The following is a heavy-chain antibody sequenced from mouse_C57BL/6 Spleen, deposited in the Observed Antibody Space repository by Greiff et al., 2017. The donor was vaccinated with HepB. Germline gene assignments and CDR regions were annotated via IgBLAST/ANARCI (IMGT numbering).Heavy chain of an antibody. D-gene: IGHD2-5*01. CDR2: ISSGSSTI. CDR1: GFTFSDYG. J-gene: IGHJ3*01. CDR3: ARTDCSNPFAY. V-gene: IGHV5-17*01. Sequence: EVQGVESGGGLVKPGGSLKLSCAASGFTFSDYGMHWVRQAPEKGLEWVAYISSGSSTIYYADTVKGRFTISRDNAKNTLFLHMTSLRSEDTAMYYCARTDCSNPFAYWGQGTLVTVSA.